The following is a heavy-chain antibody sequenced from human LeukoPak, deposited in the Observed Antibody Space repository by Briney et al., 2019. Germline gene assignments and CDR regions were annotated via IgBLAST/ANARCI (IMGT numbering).Heavy chain of an antibody. Sequence: GGSLRLSCAASGFTFSNAWMNWVRQAPGKGLEWVGRIKTKTDGGTTDYAAPVKGRFTISRDDSKNTVYLQMNGLKTEDTAVYYCTTDHDSSGAFDIWGQGTMVTVSS. V-gene: IGHV3-15*01. CDR2: IKTKTDGGTT. D-gene: IGHD3-22*01. CDR1: GFTFSNAW. CDR3: TTDHDSSGAFDI. J-gene: IGHJ3*02.